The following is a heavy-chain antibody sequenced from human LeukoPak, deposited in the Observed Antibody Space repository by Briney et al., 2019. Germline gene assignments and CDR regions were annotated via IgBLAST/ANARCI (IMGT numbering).Heavy chain of an antibody. D-gene: IGHD3-22*01. J-gene: IGHJ4*02. V-gene: IGHV3-21*01. CDR2: ISSSSSYI. Sequence: GGSLRLSCVASGFTFSSYSMNWVRQAPGKGLEWVSSISSSSSYIYYADSVKGRFTISRDNAKNSLYLQMNSLRAEDTAVYYCARDRDYYDSSGYRASDYWGQGTLVTVSS. CDR1: GFTFSSYS. CDR3: ARDRDYYDSSGYRASDY.